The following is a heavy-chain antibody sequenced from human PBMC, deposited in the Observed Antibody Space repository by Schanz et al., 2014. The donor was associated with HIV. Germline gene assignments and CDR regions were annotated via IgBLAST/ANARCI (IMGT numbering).Heavy chain of an antibody. J-gene: IGHJ6*02. CDR2: IIPIFPAA. D-gene: IGHD2-2*01. CDR3: ARGVPVVDLLDYHGLDV. CDR1: GGTFSSYA. Sequence: QVHLEQSGAEVKKPGSSVKVSCKASGGTFSSYAISWVRQAPGQGLEWMGGIIPIFPAANYAQKFQGRVTITADESTSTAYMELSSLRSEDTAVYYCARGVPVVDLLDYHGLDVWGQGTTVTVSS. V-gene: IGHV1-69*01.